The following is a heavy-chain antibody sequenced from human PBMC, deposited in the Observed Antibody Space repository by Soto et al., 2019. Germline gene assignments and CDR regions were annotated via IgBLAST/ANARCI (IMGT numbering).Heavy chain of an antibody. CDR1: EVTSSRYA. J-gene: IGHJ4*02. Sequence: MTLSCAASEVTSSRYAMIRVLQAPGKGLEWVSAISGSGGSTYYADSVKGRFTISRDNSKNTLYLQMNSLRAGDTAVYYCAKARAQYYDFWSGYPVDYWGQGTLVTVSS. CDR3: AKARAQYYDFWSGYPVDY. V-gene: IGHV3-23*01. D-gene: IGHD3-3*01. CDR2: ISGSGGST.